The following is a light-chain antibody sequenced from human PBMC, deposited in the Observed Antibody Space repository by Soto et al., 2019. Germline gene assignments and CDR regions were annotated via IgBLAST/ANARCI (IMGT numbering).Light chain of an antibody. CDR1: QSVSSY. Sequence: EIVLTQSPATLSLSPGERATLSCRASQSVSSYLAWYQQKPGQAPRLLIYDASNRATGIPARFSGSGSGTDFTLTISSLEPEDFAVYYCQQLGAFGQGTKVEIE. J-gene: IGKJ1*01. CDR3: QQLGA. V-gene: IGKV3-11*01. CDR2: DAS.